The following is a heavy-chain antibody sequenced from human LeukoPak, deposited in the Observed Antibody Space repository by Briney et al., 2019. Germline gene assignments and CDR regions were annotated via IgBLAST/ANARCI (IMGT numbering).Heavy chain of an antibody. J-gene: IGHJ4*02. CDR3: ARPFQDYDKGTFFYFFDF. CDR1: GASVTMGSYY. D-gene: IGHD3-22*01. CDR2: FHFSGST. V-gene: IGHV4-39*01. Sequence: SETLSLTCSVSGASVTMGSYYWAWIRQPPGKGLEWIGTFHFSGSTYYNPSLRSRVTISVDASKNSVSLMLRSVTAADTAVYFCARPFQDYDKGTFFYFFDFWGQGILVTVSS.